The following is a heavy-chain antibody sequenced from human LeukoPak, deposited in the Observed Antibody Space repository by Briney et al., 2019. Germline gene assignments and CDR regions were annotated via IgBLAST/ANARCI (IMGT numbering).Heavy chain of an antibody. D-gene: IGHD1-1*01. J-gene: IGHJ4*02. CDR1: EFILTNYA. Sequence: GRSLRLSCAASEFILTNYAMHWVRQAPGKGLEWVAVVSYHGTSKYCADSVKGRFTISRDISRNTLYLQMDSLRAEDTAVYYCARAGPNDHRFDYWGQGTLVTVSS. CDR2: VSYHGTSK. V-gene: IGHV3-30-3*01. CDR3: ARAGPNDHRFDY.